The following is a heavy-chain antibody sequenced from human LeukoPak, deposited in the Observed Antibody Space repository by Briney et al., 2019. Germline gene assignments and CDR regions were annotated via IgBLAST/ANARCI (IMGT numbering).Heavy chain of an antibody. V-gene: IGHV3-48*03. CDR2: ISSSGSTI. CDR3: ASAGVGFSLDP. D-gene: IGHD2-8*01. CDR1: GFTLSSHE. Sequence: GGSLRLSCAGSGFTLSSHEMNWVRQASGKGLECVSSISSSGSTIYYADSVKGRFTISRDNAKNSLYLQMSSLRVEDTAVYCCASAGVGFSLDPWGQGTLVTVSS. J-gene: IGHJ5*02.